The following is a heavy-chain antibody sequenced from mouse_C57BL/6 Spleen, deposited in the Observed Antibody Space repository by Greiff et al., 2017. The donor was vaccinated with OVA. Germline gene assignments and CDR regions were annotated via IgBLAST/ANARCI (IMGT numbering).Heavy chain of an antibody. J-gene: IGHJ3*01. CDR3: ASEREFAY. CDR2: INPNNGGT. Sequence: EVQLQQSGPELVKPGASVKISCKASGYTFTDYYMNWVKQSHGKSLEWIGDINPNNGGTSYNQKFKGKATLTVDKSSSTAYMELRSLTSEDSAVYYCASEREFAYWGQGTLVTVSA. CDR1: GYTFTDYY. V-gene: IGHV1-26*01.